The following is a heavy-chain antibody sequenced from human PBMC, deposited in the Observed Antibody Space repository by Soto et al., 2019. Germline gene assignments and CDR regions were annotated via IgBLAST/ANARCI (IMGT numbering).Heavy chain of an antibody. V-gene: IGHV4-34*01. CDR1: GGSFRGYY. CDR3: AGDLHDCDYGAAHY. CDR2: INHGGST. Sequence: QVPLQQWGAGLLKPSETLSLTCAVYGGSFRGYYWRWIRQPPGKGLEWVGEINHGGSTNYNPSLKSRVTMSVDPSRNQFSLKLRSVTAADTAVYYCAGDLHDCDYGAAHYWGHGTLVTVSS. D-gene: IGHD4-17*01. J-gene: IGHJ4*01.